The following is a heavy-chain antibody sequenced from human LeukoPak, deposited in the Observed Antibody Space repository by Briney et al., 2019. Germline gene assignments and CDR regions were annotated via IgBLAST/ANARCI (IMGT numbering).Heavy chain of an antibody. D-gene: IGHD3-10*01. CDR1: GFTFSGYA. Sequence: GGSLRLSCSASGFTFSGYAMHWVRQAPGKGLEYISAISSNGGSTYYADSVQGRFTISRDNSKNTLYLQMSSLRAEDTAVYYCARDRYGSGSYSAYYYGMDVWGQGTTVTVSS. CDR2: ISSNGGST. CDR3: ARDRYGSGSYSAYYYGMDV. J-gene: IGHJ6*02. V-gene: IGHV3-64D*06.